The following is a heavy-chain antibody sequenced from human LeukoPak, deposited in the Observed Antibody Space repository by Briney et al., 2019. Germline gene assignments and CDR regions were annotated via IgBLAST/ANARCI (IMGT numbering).Heavy chain of an antibody. J-gene: IGHJ4*02. CDR3: ARDRGYCSGGSCYSADY. CDR2: ISAYNGNT. D-gene: IGHD2-15*01. CDR1: GGTFSSYA. V-gene: IGHV1-18*01. Sequence: GASVKVSCKASGGTFSSYAISWVRQAPGQGLEWMGWISAYNGNTNYAQKLQGRVTMTTDTSTSTAYMELRSLRSDDTAVYYCARDRGYCSGGSCYSADYWGQGTLVTVSS.